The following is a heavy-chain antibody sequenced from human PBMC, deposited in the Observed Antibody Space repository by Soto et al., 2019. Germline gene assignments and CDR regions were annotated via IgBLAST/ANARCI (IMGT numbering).Heavy chain of an antibody. CDR1: GYTFTSYG. J-gene: IGHJ4*02. CDR2: ISAYNGNT. Sequence: ASVKVSCKASGYTFTSYGISWVRQAPGQGLEWMGWISAYNGNTNYAQKLQGRVTMTTDTSTSTAYMELRSLRSDDTAVYYCARTRFDGLTGYYFDYWGEGTLVTVSS. V-gene: IGHV1-18*01. D-gene: IGHD3-9*01. CDR3: ARTRFDGLTGYYFDY.